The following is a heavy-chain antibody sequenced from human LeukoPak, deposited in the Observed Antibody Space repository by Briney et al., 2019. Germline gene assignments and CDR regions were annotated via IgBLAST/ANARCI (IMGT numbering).Heavy chain of an antibody. CDR1: GFTFSTYS. CDR3: ARVVTVAWSERRPGYQYMDV. CDR2: ISSSSSYI. D-gene: IGHD1-1*01. Sequence: GGSLRLSCAASGFTFSTYSMNWVRQAPGKGLEWVSSISSSSSYIYYAASVKGRFTISRDNAKNSLYLQMNSLRAEDTAVYYCARVVTVAWSERRPGYQYMDVWGKGTTVIVSS. V-gene: IGHV3-21*01. J-gene: IGHJ6*03.